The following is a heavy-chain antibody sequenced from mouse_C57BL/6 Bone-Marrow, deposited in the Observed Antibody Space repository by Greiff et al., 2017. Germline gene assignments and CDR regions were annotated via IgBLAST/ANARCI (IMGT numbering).Heavy chain of an antibody. Sequence: EVQLQQSGAELVRPGASVKLSCTASGFNIKDDYMHWVKQRPEQGLEWIGWIDPENGDTEYASKFQGKATITADTSSNTAYLQLSSLTSEDTAVYYCTTLTMVTTLDYWGQGTTLTVSS. CDR3: TTLTMVTTLDY. CDR2: IDPENGDT. CDR1: GFNIKDDY. V-gene: IGHV14-4*01. D-gene: IGHD2-2*01. J-gene: IGHJ2*01.